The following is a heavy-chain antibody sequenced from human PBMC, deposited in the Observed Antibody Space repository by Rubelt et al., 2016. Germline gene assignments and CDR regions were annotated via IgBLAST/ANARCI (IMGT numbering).Heavy chain of an antibody. J-gene: IGHJ4*02. CDR3: ARQSRGFGVPIS. CDR2: IYYSGSS. D-gene: IGHD3-16*01. V-gene: IGHV4-59*08. CDR1: GGSISSYY. Sequence: QVQLQESGPGLVKPSETLSLTCTVSGGSISSYYCSWIRQPPGKGLEWIGYIYYSGSSNYNPSLKRRVIMSVDTSKNQFSLKLSSVAAADTAVYFCARQSRGFGVPISWGQGTLVTVSS.